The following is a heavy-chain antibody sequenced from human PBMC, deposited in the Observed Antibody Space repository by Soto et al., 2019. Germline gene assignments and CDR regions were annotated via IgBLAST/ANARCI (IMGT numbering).Heavy chain of an antibody. CDR3: ARAIDYARWFDP. D-gene: IGHD4-17*01. V-gene: IGHV3-21*01. Sequence: GGSLRLSCAASGFTFSSYSMNWVRQAPGKGLEWVSSISSSSSYIYYADSVKGRFTISRDNAKNSLYLQMNSLRAEDTAVYYCARAIDYARWFDPWGQGTLVTVSS. CDR1: GFTFSSYS. CDR2: ISSSSSYI. J-gene: IGHJ5*02.